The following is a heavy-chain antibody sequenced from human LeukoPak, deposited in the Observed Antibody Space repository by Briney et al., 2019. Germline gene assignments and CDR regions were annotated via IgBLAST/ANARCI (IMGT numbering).Heavy chain of an antibody. CDR2: INSDGSST. CDR1: GFTFSSYW. Sequence: GGSLRLSCAASGFTFSSYWMNWVRQAAGKGMVWVSRINSDGSSTSYADSVKGRFTISRDNAKNTLYLQMNSLRGEDTAVYYCARGTGYSVFDYWGQGTLVTVSS. D-gene: IGHD5-24*01. V-gene: IGHV3-74*01. J-gene: IGHJ4*02. CDR3: ARGTGYSVFDY.